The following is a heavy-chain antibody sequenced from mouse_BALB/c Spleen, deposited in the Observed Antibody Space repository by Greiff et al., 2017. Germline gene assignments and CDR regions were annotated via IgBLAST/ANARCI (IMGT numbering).Heavy chain of an antibody. CDR2: ISSGSSTI. Sequence: EVKLVESGGGLVQPGGSRKLSCAASGFTFSSFGMHWVCQAPEKGLEWVAYISSGSSTIYYADTVKGRFTISRDNPKNTLFLQMTSLRSEDTAMYYCARSIYDGYPPYAMDYWGQGTSVTVSS. CDR3: ARSIYDGYPPYAMDY. D-gene: IGHD2-3*01. CDR1: GFTFSSFG. V-gene: IGHV5-17*02. J-gene: IGHJ4*01.